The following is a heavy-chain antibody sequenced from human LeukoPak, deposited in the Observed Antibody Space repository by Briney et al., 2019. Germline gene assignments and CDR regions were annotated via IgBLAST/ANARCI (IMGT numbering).Heavy chain of an antibody. CDR3: ARAPPSGWFDP. V-gene: IGHV4-61*01. J-gene: IGHJ5*02. Sequence: SETLSLTCTVSGYSIRSGFYWGWIRQPPGKGLEWIGYIYYSGSTNHNPSLKSRVTISVDTSKNQFSLKLSSVTAADTAVYYCARAPPSGWFDPWGQGTLVTVSS. CDR2: IYYSGST. D-gene: IGHD6-25*01. CDR1: GYSIRSGFY.